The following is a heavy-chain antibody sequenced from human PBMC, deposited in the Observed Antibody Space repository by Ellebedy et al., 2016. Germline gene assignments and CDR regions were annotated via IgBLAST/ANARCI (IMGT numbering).Heavy chain of an antibody. J-gene: IGHJ4*02. CDR2: IYYSGST. CDR1: GGSISSYY. Sequence: SETLSLXCTVSGGSISSYYWSWIRQPPGKGLEWIGYIYYSGSTNYNPSLKSRVTISVDTSKNQFSLKLSSVTAADTAVYYCARKLSNYAPFDYWGQGTLVTVSS. V-gene: IGHV4-59*12. CDR3: ARKLSNYAPFDY. D-gene: IGHD4-11*01.